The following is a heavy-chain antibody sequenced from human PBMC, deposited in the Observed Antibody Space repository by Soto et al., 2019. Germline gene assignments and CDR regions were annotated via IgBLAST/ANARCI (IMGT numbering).Heavy chain of an antibody. CDR1: GYTFTSYG. CDR3: ARSDQYFDWLPQSPYYFDY. V-gene: IGHV1-18*01. D-gene: IGHD3-9*01. CDR2: ISGYNGNT. J-gene: IGHJ4*02. Sequence: ASVKVSCKASGYTFTSYGISWVRQASGQGLEWMGWISGYNGNTKYAQKLQGRVTMTTDTSTSTAYMELRSLRSDDTAVYYCARSDQYFDWLPQSPYYFDYWGQGTLVTVSS.